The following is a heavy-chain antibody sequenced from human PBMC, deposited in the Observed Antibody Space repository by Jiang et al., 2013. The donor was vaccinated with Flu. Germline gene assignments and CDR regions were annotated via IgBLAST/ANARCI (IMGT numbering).Heavy chain of an antibody. CDR1: GFTFSSYG. D-gene: IGHD3-9*01. J-gene: IGHJ6*04. Sequence: VQLLESGGGVVQPGRSLRLSCAASGFTFSSYGMHWVRQAPGKGLEWVAVIWYDGSNKYYADSVKGRFTISRDNSKNTLYLQMNSLRAEDTAVYYCARGYFDWLPVPSFYYYGMDVWGKGTTVTVSS. V-gene: IGHV3-33*01. CDR2: IWYDGSNK. CDR3: ARGYFDWLPVPSFYYYGMDV.